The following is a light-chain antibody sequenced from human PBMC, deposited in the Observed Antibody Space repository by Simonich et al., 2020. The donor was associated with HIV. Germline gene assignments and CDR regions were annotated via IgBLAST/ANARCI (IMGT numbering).Light chain of an antibody. CDR3: QQYYSTPPT. CDR1: QSVLYSSNNKNY. J-gene: IGKJ1*01. Sequence: DIVMTQSPDSLAVSLGERATINCKSSQSVLYSSNNKNYLAWYHQKPGQPPKLLIYWASTRESGVPDRFRASGSGTDFTLTISSLQAEDVAIYYCQQYYSTPPTFGQGTKVEIK. CDR2: WAS. V-gene: IGKV4-1*01.